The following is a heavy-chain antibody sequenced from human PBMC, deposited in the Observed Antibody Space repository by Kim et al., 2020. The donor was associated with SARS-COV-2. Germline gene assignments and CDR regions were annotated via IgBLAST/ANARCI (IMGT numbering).Heavy chain of an antibody. J-gene: IGHJ6*02. V-gene: IGHV1-18*01. CDR1: GYTFTSYG. D-gene: IGHD4-17*01. CDR2: ISAYNGNT. CDR3: ARDITVTTVRYYYGMDV. Sequence: ASVKVSCKASGYTFTSYGISWVRQAPGQGLEWMGWISAYNGNTNYAQKLQGRVTMTTDTSTSTAYMELRSLRSDDTAVYYCARDITVTTVRYYYGMDVWGQGTTVTVSS.